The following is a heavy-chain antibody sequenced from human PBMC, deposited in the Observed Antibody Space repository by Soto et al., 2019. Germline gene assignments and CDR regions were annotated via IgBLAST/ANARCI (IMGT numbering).Heavy chain of an antibody. Sequence: EVQLLESGGGLVQPGGSLRLSCAASGFTFSSYAMSWVRQAPGKGLEWVSAISGSGGSTYYADSEKGRFTISRDNSKNTLYLQMNSLRAEDTAVYYCALKGEDSSGWYRRAPPRFDYWGQGTLVTVSS. CDR2: ISGSGGST. J-gene: IGHJ4*02. D-gene: IGHD6-19*01. CDR3: ALKGEDSSGWYRRAPPRFDY. CDR1: GFTFSSYA. V-gene: IGHV3-23*01.